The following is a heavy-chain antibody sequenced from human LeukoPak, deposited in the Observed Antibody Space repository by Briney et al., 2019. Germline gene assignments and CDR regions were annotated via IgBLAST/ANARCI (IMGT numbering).Heavy chain of an antibody. D-gene: IGHD2/OR15-2a*01. V-gene: IGHV4-59*01. CDR3: ARGLLKFDP. Sequence: SETLSLTCTVSGGSISSYYWSWIRQPPGKGLEWIGYIYYSGSTKYNPSLKSRITISVDRSKNQFSLKLSSVTAADTAVYYCARGLLKFDPWGQGTLVTVSS. J-gene: IGHJ5*02. CDR2: IYYSGST. CDR1: GGSISSYY.